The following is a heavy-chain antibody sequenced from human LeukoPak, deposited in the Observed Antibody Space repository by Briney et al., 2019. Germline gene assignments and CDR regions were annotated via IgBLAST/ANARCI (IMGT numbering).Heavy chain of an antibody. CDR3: ARDVVRGYSGYGRYFDY. CDR1: GYTFTSYY. J-gene: IGHJ4*02. Sequence: ASVKVSCKASGYTFTSYYMHWVRQAPGQGLEWMGIINPSGGSTSYAQKFQGRVTMTRDTSTSTVYMELSSLRSEDTAVYYCARDVVRGYSGYGRYFDYWDQGTLVTVSS. D-gene: IGHD5-12*01. V-gene: IGHV1-46*01. CDR2: INPSGGST.